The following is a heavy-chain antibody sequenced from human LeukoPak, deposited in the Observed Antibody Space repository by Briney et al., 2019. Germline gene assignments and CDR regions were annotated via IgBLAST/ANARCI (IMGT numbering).Heavy chain of an antibody. CDR3: ARDPSLTAARRWFDY. Sequence: PGGSLGLSCAASGFTFDDYGMSWVRQAPGKGLEWVSGINWNGGSTGYADSVKGRFTISRDNAKNSLYLQMNSLRAEDTALYYCARDPSLTAARRWFDYWGQGTLVTVSS. CDR2: INWNGGST. CDR1: GFTFDDYG. D-gene: IGHD6-6*01. J-gene: IGHJ4*02. V-gene: IGHV3-20*04.